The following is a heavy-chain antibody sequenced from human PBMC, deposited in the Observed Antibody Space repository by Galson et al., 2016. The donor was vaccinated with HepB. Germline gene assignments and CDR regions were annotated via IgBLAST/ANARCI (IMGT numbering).Heavy chain of an antibody. Sequence: SLRLSCAASGFNFSTYGMNWIRQAPGKGLEWVTVISSDGSNDDYADSVKGRFTISRDNSKNTLYLQMNSLRAEDTAVYYCAKGAGGWFDYWGQGTRVTVSS. J-gene: IGHJ4*02. CDR1: GFNFSTYG. CDR2: ISSDGSND. CDR3: AKGAGGWFDY. D-gene: IGHD2-8*02. V-gene: IGHV3-30*18.